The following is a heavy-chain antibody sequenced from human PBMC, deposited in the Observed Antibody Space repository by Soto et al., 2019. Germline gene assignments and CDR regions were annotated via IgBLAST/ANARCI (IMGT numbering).Heavy chain of an antibody. J-gene: IGHJ4*02. CDR3: AKDPHNYYDSSGYLDY. D-gene: IGHD3-22*01. V-gene: IGHV3-23*01. CDR1: GFTFSSYA. CDR2: ISGSGGST. Sequence: GSLILSCASSGFTFSSYAMSWVRQAPGKGLEWVSAISGSGGSTYYADSVKGRFTISRDNSKNTLYLQMNSLRAEDTAVYYCAKDPHNYYDSSGYLDYWGQGTLVTVSS.